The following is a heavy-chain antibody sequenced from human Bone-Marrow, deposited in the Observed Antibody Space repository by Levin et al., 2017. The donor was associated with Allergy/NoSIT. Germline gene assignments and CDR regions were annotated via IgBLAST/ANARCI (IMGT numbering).Heavy chain of an antibody. V-gene: IGHV3-21*01. J-gene: IGHJ6*03. CDR2: ISGSSSYI. CDR1: GFTFSSYT. Sequence: GGSLKLSCAASGFTFSSYTMNWVRQAPGKGLEWVSSISGSSSYITFSDSVKGRLTISRDNAKNSLFLQMNNLRAEDTAVYYCARRNDFWSRTHGGYYFFMDVWGTGTTVTVSS. CDR3: ARRNDFWSRTHGGYYFFMDV. D-gene: IGHD3-3*01.